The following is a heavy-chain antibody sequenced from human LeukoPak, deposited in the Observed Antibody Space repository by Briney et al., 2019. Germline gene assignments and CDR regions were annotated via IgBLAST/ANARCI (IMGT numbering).Heavy chain of an antibody. Sequence: GGSLKLSFSASGFTLYSYALSWVPPAPGEGLEWVSAICGSGGSTYYADSVKGRFTISRDNSKNTLYLQMISLRAEDTAVYYCAKDFRFGELLNNWFDPWGQGTLVTVSS. CDR2: ICGSGGST. D-gene: IGHD3-10*01. CDR3: AKDFRFGELLNNWFDP. J-gene: IGHJ5*02. CDR1: GFTLYSYA. V-gene: IGHV3-23*01.